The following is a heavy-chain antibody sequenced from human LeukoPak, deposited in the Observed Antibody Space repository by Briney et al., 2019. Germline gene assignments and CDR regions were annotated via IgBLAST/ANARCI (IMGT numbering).Heavy chain of an antibody. Sequence: PSETLSLTCAVYGGSFSGYYWSWLRQPPGKGLEWIGEINDSGSTNYNPSLKNRVTISVDTSMNQFSLKLSSVTAADTAEYYCARGLWFGESRPYYYDYWGQGNLVTVST. CDR3: ARGLWFGESRPYYYDY. D-gene: IGHD3-10*01. CDR2: INDSGST. CDR1: GGSFSGYY. V-gene: IGHV4-34*01. J-gene: IGHJ4*02.